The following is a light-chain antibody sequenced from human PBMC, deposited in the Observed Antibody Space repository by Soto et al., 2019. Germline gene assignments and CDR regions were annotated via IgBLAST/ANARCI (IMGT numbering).Light chain of an antibody. V-gene: IGKV3-20*01. Sequence: EVVLTQSPGTLSLSPGERATLFCRASQSISASYLAWYQQKPGQPPRLLMSGAANRATGVPDRFTGSGSETDFTLTISGVEPEDFAVYYCQQSGSLPTTFGPWTPVD. CDR2: GAA. J-gene: IGKJ3*01. CDR3: QQSGSLPTT. CDR1: QSISASY.